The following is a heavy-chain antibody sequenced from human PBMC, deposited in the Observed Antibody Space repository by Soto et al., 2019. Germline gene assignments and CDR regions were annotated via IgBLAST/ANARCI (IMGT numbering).Heavy chain of an antibody. D-gene: IGHD3-22*01. Sequence: SETLSLTCAVSGGSISSGGYSWSWIRQPPGKGLEWIAYIYHSGSTYYNPSLKSRVTISVDRSKNQFSLKLSSMTAADTAVYYCARDSHDSSGYYRWLDYWGQGALVTVSS. J-gene: IGHJ4*02. CDR2: IYHSGST. CDR1: GGSISSGGYS. V-gene: IGHV4-30-2*01. CDR3: ARDSHDSSGYYRWLDY.